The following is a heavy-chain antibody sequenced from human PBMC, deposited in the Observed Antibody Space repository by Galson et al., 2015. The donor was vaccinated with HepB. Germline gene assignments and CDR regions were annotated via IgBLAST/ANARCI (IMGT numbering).Heavy chain of an antibody. CDR1: GDSISSDKR. CDR3: ARVDSGSYPTSYDAFDI. D-gene: IGHD1-26*01. CDR2: IYYSGST. Sequence: LSLTCAVSGDSISSDKRWTWVRQPPGKGLEWIGYIYYSGSTNYNPSLKSRVTISVDTSKNQFSLKLSSVTAADTAVYYCARVDSGSYPTSYDAFDIWGQGTMVTVSS. J-gene: IGHJ3*02. V-gene: IGHV4-4*02.